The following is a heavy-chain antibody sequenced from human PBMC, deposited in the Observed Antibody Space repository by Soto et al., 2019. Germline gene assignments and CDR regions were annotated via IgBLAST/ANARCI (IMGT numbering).Heavy chain of an antibody. CDR3: ARETLSYGSALDV. D-gene: IGHD3-16*01. V-gene: IGHV3-43*01. CDR1: GFRFGEYN. Sequence: PGGSLRLSCAASGFRFGEYNIHWVRQAPGKGLEWVSLITCNGANTYYADSVKGRFTISRDGTTKSVSLQMTSLKREDTGLYYCARETLSYGSALDVWGQGTTVTVSS. J-gene: IGHJ6*02. CDR2: ITCNGANT.